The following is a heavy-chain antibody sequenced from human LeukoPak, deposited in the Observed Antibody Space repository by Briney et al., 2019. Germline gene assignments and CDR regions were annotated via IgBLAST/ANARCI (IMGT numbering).Heavy chain of an antibody. J-gene: IGHJ4*02. D-gene: IGHD2-2*01. CDR2: IYHRGST. CDR1: GYPISSAYY. V-gene: IGHV4-38-2*02. CDR3: ARDSVNCSTTSCSDYLDY. Sequence: PSETLSLTCSVSGYPISSAYYWGWIRQPPGEGLEWIGSIYHRGSTYYNPSLKSRVSISVDTSTNQFSLKLSSLTAADTAVYFCARDSVNCSTTSCSDYLDYWGQGTLVTVSS.